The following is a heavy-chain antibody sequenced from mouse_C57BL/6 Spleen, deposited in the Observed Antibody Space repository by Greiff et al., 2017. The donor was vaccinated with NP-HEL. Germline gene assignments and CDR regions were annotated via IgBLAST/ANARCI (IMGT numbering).Heavy chain of an antibody. CDR1: GYTFTSCW. D-gene: IGHD1-1*01. CDR2: IDPSDSYT. V-gene: IGHV1-69*01. Sequence: QVQLQQPGAELVMPGASVKLSCKASGYTFTSCWMHWVKQRPGQGLEWIGEIDPSDSYTNYNQKFKGKSTLTVDKSSSTAYMQLSSLTSEDSAVYYCARAYGSSYGYFDVWGTGTTVTVSS. CDR3: ARAYGSSYGYFDV. J-gene: IGHJ1*03.